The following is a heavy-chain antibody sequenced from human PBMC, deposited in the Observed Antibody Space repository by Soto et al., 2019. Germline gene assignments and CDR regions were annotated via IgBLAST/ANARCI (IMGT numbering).Heavy chain of an antibody. CDR2: ISGSGGST. J-gene: IGHJ4*02. Sequence: GGSLRLSCAASGFTFSSYAMSWVRQAPGKGLEWVSAISGSGGSTYYADSVKGRFTISRDNSKNTLYLQMNSLRAEDTAVYYCAKDSHGITIFGVVISAFTLYYFDYWGQGTLVTVSS. CDR3: AKDSHGITIFGVVISAFTLYYFDY. CDR1: GFTFSSYA. D-gene: IGHD3-3*01. V-gene: IGHV3-23*01.